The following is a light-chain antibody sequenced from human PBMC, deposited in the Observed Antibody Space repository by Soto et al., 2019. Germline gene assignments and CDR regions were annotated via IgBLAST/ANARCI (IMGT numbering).Light chain of an antibody. CDR1: ETVAGSY. J-gene: IGKJ1*01. CDR2: GAS. Sequence: EIVLTLFPGTLSLSRGERATLSCRASETVAGSYLAWYQQKPGQAPRLLIHGASTRATGIADRFSGSGSGTDFTLTISRLEPEDFAVYYCQLYGTSPKTFGQGTKVDIK. V-gene: IGKV3-20*01. CDR3: QLYGTSPKT.